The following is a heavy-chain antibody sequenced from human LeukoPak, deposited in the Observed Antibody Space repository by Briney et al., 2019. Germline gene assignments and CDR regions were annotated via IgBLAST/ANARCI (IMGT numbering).Heavy chain of an antibody. D-gene: IGHD2-2*01. V-gene: IGHV3-30*02. CDR1: GFTFSSYG. CDR3: AKDISLLRIVPAAIDY. CDR2: IRYDGSNK. Sequence: GGSLRLSCAASGFTFSSYGMHWFRQAPVKGLEWVAFIRYDGSNKYYADSVKGRFTISRDNSKNTLYLQMNSLRAEDTAVYYCAKDISLLRIVPAAIDYWGQGTLVTVSS. J-gene: IGHJ4*02.